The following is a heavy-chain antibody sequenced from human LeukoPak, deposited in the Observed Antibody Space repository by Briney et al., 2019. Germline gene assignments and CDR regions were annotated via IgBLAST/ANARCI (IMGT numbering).Heavy chain of an antibody. CDR3: PRPPLHYVAYAPGFQAYYSYYGMDV. D-gene: IGHD3-16*01. Sequence: SETLSLTCTVSGGSISSGGYYWSWIRQHPGKGLEWIGYIYYSGSTYYNPSLKSRVTISVDTSKNQFSLKLSSVTAADTAVYYCPRPPLHYVAYAPGFQAYYSYYGMDVWGQGTTVTVSS. J-gene: IGHJ6*02. CDR2: IYYSGST. V-gene: IGHV4-31*03. CDR1: GGSISSGGYY.